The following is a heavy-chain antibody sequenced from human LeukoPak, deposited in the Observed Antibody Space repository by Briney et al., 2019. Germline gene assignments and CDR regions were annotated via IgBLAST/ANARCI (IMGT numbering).Heavy chain of an antibody. V-gene: IGHV3-33*01. CDR1: GFTFTSYG. Sequence: GVSVRLSCAASGFTFTSYGMHWVRQAPGKGLEWVASIWYDGINTYYADSVKGRFTISRDNSKNTLYLQMNSLRAEDTAVYFCARYPYGSGTGCPDYWGQGTLVTVTS. J-gene: IGHJ4*02. CDR2: IWYDGINT. D-gene: IGHD6-19*01. CDR3: ARYPYGSGTGCPDY.